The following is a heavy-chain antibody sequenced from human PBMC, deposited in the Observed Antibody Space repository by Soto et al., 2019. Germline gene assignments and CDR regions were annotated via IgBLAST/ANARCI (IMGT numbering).Heavy chain of an antibody. Sequence: EASVKVSCKASGGTFSSYAISWVRQAPGQGLEWMGGIIPIFGTANYAQKFQGRVTITADESTSTAYMELSSLRSEDTAVYYCARDPASKIVVVVAATPNYYGMDVWGQGTTVTVSS. D-gene: IGHD2-15*01. CDR3: ARDPASKIVVVVAATPNYYGMDV. V-gene: IGHV1-69*13. CDR1: GGTFSSYA. CDR2: IIPIFGTA. J-gene: IGHJ6*02.